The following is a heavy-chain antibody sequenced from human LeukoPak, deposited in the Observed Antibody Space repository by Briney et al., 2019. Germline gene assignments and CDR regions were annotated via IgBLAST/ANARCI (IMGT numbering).Heavy chain of an antibody. CDR3: AREGADSSSWYYAFDI. CDR1: GFTFSSYA. CDR2: ISYDGSNK. Sequence: GRSLRLSCAASGFTFSSYAMHWVRQAPGKGLEWVAVISYDGSNKYYADSVKGRFTISRDNSKNTLYLQMNSLRAEDTAVYYCAREGADSSSWYYAFDIWGQGTMVTVSS. D-gene: IGHD6-13*01. V-gene: IGHV3-30*04. J-gene: IGHJ3*02.